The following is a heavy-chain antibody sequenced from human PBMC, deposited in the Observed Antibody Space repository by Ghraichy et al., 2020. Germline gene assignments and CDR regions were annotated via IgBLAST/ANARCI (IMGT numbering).Heavy chain of an antibody. D-gene: IGHD6-13*01. Sequence: GGSLRLSCAPSGFTFSTYSMHWVRQAPGKGLEWVAVVSHDGISKYYADSVKGRFTISRDNSKNTLYLQMNSLRAEDTAEYFCARDIKSSSWSYYFYAMDVWGQGTTVTVSS. J-gene: IGHJ6*02. CDR3: ARDIKSSSWSYYFYAMDV. CDR1: GFTFSTYS. V-gene: IGHV3-30-3*01. CDR2: VSHDGISK.